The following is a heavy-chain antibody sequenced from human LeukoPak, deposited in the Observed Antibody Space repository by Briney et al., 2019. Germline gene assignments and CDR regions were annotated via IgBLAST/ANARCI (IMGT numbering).Heavy chain of an antibody. Sequence: SGPTLVNPTQTLTLACTFSGLSLSTSEEAVGWIRQPPGKALEWLALIYWHEEIHYSPSLKSRLTITKDTAKNQVVLTVTNMDPVDTATYYCAHRSLGYFDYWGQGTLVTVSS. D-gene: IGHD7-27*01. CDR2: IYWHEEI. CDR3: AHRSLGYFDY. J-gene: IGHJ4*02. CDR1: GLSLSTSEEA. V-gene: IGHV2-5*01.